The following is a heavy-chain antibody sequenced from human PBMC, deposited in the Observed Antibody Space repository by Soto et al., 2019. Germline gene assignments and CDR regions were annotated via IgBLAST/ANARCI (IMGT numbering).Heavy chain of an antibody. CDR1: GTIFSSYT. Sequence: QVQLVQSGAEVKKPGSSVRVSCKASGTIFSSYTISWGRQAPGQGLEWMGRIIPILGETNSAQKFQGRVTLTADKSTNTAYMELNSLRLEDTALYYCARGLGGRMDDWGQGTTVTVSS. D-gene: IGHD3-16*01. J-gene: IGHJ6*02. CDR3: ARGLGGRMDD. V-gene: IGHV1-69*08. CDR2: IIPILGET.